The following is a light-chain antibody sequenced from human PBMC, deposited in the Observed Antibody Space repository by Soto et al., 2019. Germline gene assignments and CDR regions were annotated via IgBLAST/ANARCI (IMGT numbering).Light chain of an antibody. CDR3: QQSYHSPWT. CDR1: QSIANY. J-gene: IGKJ1*01. Sequence: DIQMTQSPSSLSASVGDRVIVTCRASQSIANYLNWYQQKPGTAPNLLIYAASSLQSGVPSRFSGSGSGKDFTLTISSLQPEDFATYSCQQSYHSPWTFGQGTKVEVK. V-gene: IGKV1-39*01. CDR2: AAS.